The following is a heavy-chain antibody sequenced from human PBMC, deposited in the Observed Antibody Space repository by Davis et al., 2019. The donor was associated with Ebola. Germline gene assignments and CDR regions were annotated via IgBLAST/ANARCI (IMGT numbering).Heavy chain of an antibody. CDR3: ARHGDYGAFDY. J-gene: IGHJ4*02. Sequence: MPSETLSLTCTVSGGSIRSSSHYWGWIRQPPGKGLEWIGSIYYSGSTYYNPSLKSRVTISVDTSKNQFSLKVYSVTAADTAVYYCARHGDYGAFDYWGQGTLVTVSS. CDR1: GGSIRSSSHY. D-gene: IGHD4-17*01. V-gene: IGHV4-39*01. CDR2: IYYSGST.